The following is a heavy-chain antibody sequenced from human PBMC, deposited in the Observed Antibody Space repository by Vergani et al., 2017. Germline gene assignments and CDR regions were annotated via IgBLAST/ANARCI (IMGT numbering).Heavy chain of an antibody. Sequence: QLQLQESGPGLVKPSETLSLTCTVSGGSISSSSYYWGWIRQPPGKGLEWIGSIYYSGSTYYNPSLKSRVTISVDTSKNQFSLKLSSVTAADTAVYYCARRARYYYDSIADYWGQGTLVTVSS. D-gene: IGHD3-22*01. CDR3: ARRARYYYDSIADY. V-gene: IGHV4-39*01. J-gene: IGHJ4*02. CDR1: GGSISSSSYY. CDR2: IYYSGST.